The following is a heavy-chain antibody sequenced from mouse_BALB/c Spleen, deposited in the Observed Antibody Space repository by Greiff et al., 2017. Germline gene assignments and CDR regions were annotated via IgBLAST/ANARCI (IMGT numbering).Heavy chain of an antibody. CDR2: INPSNGGT. J-gene: IGHJ2*01. Sequence: QVQLQQSGAELVKPGASVKLSCKASGYTFTSYYMYWVKQRPGQGLEWIGGINPSNGGTNFNEKFKSKATLTVDKSSSTAYMQLSSLTSEDSAVYYCTREGTGTGDYWGQGTTLTVSS. D-gene: IGHD4-1*01. V-gene: IGHV1S81*02. CDR3: TREGTGTGDY. CDR1: GYTFTSYY.